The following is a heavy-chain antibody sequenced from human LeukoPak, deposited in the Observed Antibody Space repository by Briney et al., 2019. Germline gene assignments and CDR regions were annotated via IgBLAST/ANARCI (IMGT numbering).Heavy chain of an antibody. Sequence: PSETLSLTCTVSGGSISSYYWSWIRQPAGKGLEWIGRLHTSGSTNYNPSLKSRVTMSVDTSKNQLSLQLSSVTAADTAAYYCARGEGLSSSWYGGAFDIWGQGTMVTVSS. CDR3: ARGEGLSSSWYGGAFDI. D-gene: IGHD6-13*01. CDR2: LHTSGST. J-gene: IGHJ3*02. V-gene: IGHV4-4*07. CDR1: GGSISSYY.